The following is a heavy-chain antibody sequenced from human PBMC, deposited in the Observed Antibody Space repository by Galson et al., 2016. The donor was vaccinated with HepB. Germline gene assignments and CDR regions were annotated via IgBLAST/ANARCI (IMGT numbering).Heavy chain of an antibody. D-gene: IGHD2/OR15-2a*01. Sequence: SLRLSCAASGFTFSKYGMHWVRQAPGKGLEWVAADSMDGRRKFYADSVKCRFTISRDNSNNMLFLQMSSLRPDDTAVYYCAKRHEYCPPVGCSVDYWGQGTLVFVSS. V-gene: IGHV3-30*18. CDR3: AKRHEYCPPVGCSVDY. CDR1: GFTFSKYG. J-gene: IGHJ4*02. CDR2: DSMDGRRK.